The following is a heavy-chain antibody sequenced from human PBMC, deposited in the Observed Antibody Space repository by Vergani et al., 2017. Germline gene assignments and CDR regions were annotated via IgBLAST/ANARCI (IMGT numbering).Heavy chain of an antibody. CDR2: IYSGGST. CDR1: GFTFSSYA. D-gene: IGHD2-2*02. V-gene: IGHV3-66*02. CDR3: ARGGYCSSTSCYTWKVPVGY. Sequence: EVQLLESGGGLVQPGGSLRLSCAASGFTFSSYAMSWVRQAPGKGLEWVSAIYSGGSTYYADSVKGRFTISRDNSKNTLYLQMNSLRAEDTAVYYCARGGYCSSTSCYTWKVPVGYWGQGTLVTVSS. J-gene: IGHJ4*02.